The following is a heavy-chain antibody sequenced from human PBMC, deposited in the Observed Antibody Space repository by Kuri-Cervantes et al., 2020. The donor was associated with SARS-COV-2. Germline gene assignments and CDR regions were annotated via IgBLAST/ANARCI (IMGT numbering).Heavy chain of an antibody. V-gene: IGHV3-21*01. J-gene: IGHJ4*02. CDR1: GFTFSSYS. D-gene: IGHD2-2*01. CDR2: ISSSSYI. Sequence: GGSLRLSCAASGFTFSSYSMNWVRQAPGKGLEWVSSISSSSYIYYADSVKGRFTISRDNAKNSLYLQMNSLRAEDTAVYYCARGNCSSTSCYPYFDYWGQGTLVTVSS. CDR3: ARGNCSSTSCYPYFDY.